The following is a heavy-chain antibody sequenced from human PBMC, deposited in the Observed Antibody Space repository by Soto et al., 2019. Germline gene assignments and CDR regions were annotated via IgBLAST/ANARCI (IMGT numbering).Heavy chain of an antibody. CDR3: ARLKTYDILNKSDY. V-gene: IGHV4-59*01. CDR1: GASITHYY. J-gene: IGHJ4*02. CDR2: FSSTGST. Sequence: PSETLSLTCAVSGASITHYYWNWIRQSPGKGLEWIVSFSSTGSTVYNPSLGSRVTISLDTSKNQFSLTLNSVTAADTAVYYCARLKTYDILNKSDYWGEGSLVT. D-gene: IGHD3-9*01.